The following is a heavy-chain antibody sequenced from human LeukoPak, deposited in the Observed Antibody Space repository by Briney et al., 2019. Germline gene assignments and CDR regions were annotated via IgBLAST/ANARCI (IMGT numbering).Heavy chain of an antibody. CDR3: ARDQAMIVVAAVDY. D-gene: IGHD3-22*01. CDR1: GYTFTSYG. V-gene: IGHV1-18*01. J-gene: IGHJ4*02. Sequence: ASVKVSCKASGYTFTSYGISWVRQAPGQGLEWMGWIGAYNGNTNYAQKLQGRVTMTTDTSTSTAYIELRSLRSDDTAVYYCARDQAMIVVAAVDYWGQGTLVTVSS. CDR2: IGAYNGNT.